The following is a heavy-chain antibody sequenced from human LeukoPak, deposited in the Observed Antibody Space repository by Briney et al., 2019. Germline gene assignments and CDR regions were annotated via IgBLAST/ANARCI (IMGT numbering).Heavy chain of an antibody. Sequence: GASVTVSCTASGYTFTSYDINWVRQATGQGLEWMGWMNPNSGNTGYAQKFQGRVTMTRNTSISTAYVELSSLRSEDTAVYYCARGSTVTTFHYWGQGTLVTVSS. CDR2: MNPNSGNT. J-gene: IGHJ4*02. CDR1: GYTFTSYD. D-gene: IGHD4-17*01. CDR3: ARGSTVTTFHY. V-gene: IGHV1-8*01.